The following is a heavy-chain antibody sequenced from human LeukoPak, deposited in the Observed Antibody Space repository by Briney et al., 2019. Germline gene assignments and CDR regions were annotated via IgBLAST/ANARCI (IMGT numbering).Heavy chain of an antibody. J-gene: IGHJ4*02. CDR2: ISGSGGST. D-gene: IGHD6-19*01. CDR3: ARVPGSGWYFP. V-gene: IGHV3-23*01. CDR1: GFTFSSYG. Sequence: GGTLRLSCAASGFTFSSYGMSWVRQAPGKGLEWVSAISGSGGSTYYADSVKGRFTISRDNSKNTLYLQMNSLRAEDTAVYYCARVPGSGWYFPWGQGTLVTVSS.